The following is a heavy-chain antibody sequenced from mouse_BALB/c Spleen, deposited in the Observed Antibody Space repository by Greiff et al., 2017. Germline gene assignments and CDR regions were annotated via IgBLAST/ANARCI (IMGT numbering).Heavy chain of an antibody. J-gene: IGHJ3*01. CDR2: ISSGGSYT. CDR1: GFTFSSYG. CDR3: ASPPTGLWFAY. D-gene: IGHD4-1*02. Sequence: EVQGVESGGDLVKPGGSLKLSCAASGFTFSSYGMSWVRQTPDKRLEWVATISSGGSYTYYPDSVKGRFTISRDNAKNTLYLQMSSLKSEDTAMYYCASPPTGLWFAYWGQGTLVTVSA. V-gene: IGHV5-6*01.